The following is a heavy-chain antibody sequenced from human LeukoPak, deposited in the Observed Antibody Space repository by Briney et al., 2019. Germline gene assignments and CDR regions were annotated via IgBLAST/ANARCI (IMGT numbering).Heavy chain of an antibody. Sequence: PGGSLRLSCAASGFTFTDAWMSWVRQAPGNGLEWVARIKSKTAGGTTDYAAPEKGRFTISRDDSKNTLYLQMNSLETEDTAVYYCTSSYTSGWYGPFDYWGQGTLVTVSS. J-gene: IGHJ4*02. CDR2: IKSKTAGGTT. V-gene: IGHV3-15*01. CDR1: GFTFTDAW. CDR3: TSSYTSGWYGPFDY. D-gene: IGHD6-19*01.